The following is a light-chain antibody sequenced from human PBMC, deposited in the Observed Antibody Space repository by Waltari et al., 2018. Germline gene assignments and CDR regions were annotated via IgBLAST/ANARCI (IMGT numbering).Light chain of an antibody. V-gene: IGKV3-20*01. CDR2: GAS. CDR3: QHYLRLPVT. J-gene: IGKJ1*01. CDR1: QSVSRA. Sequence: EIVLTQSPGTLSLSLGERATVSRRASQSVSRALAWYQQKPGQAPRLLIYGASTRATGIPDRFSGSGSGTDFSLTISRVEPDDFAVYYCQHYLRLPVTFGQGTTVEI.